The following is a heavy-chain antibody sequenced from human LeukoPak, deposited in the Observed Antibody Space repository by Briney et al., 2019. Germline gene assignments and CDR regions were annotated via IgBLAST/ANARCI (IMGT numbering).Heavy chain of an antibody. CDR2: INPTSGAT. V-gene: IGHV1-2*02. D-gene: IGHD3-22*01. CDR3: ARGAWDSSGYYLGKPTQIYYFDY. CDR1: GYTFTHYY. J-gene: IGHJ4*02. Sequence: GASVKVSCKASGYTFTHYYIHWVRQAPGQGLEWMGWINPTSGATNYAPKFQGRVTMTRDTSISTAYMELSRLGSDDTAVYYCARGAWDSSGYYLGKPTQIYYFDYWGQGTLVTVSS.